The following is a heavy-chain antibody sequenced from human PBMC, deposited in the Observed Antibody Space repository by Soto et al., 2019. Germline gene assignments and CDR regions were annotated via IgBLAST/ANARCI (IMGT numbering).Heavy chain of an antibody. CDR1: GFTFSSYG. CDR3: AKEGGLSGSYYISSSYYFDY. J-gene: IGHJ4*02. CDR2: ISYDGSNT. D-gene: IGHD1-26*01. Sequence: QVQLVESGGGVVQPGRSLRLSCVASGFTFSSYGMHWVRQAPGKGLEWVAIISYDGSNTYYADSVKGRFTISRDNSKNTLYXXMNSLRAEDTSGYYCAKEGGLSGSYYISSSYYFDYWGQGTLVTVAS. V-gene: IGHV3-30*18.